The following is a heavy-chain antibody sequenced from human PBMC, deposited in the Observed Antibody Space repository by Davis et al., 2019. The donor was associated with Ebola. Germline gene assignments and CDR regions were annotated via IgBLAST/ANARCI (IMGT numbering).Heavy chain of an antibody. J-gene: IGHJ6*04. CDR2: INSDGGST. Sequence: GESLKISCAASGFTFSSYWMHWVRQAPGKGLVWVSRINSDGGSTSYADSLKGQFTISRDNAKNTLYLQMNSLRAEDTAVYYCAREQQLVLAYGMDVWGKGTTVTVSS. CDR3: AREQQLVLAYGMDV. V-gene: IGHV3-74*01. CDR1: GFTFSSYW. D-gene: IGHD6-13*01.